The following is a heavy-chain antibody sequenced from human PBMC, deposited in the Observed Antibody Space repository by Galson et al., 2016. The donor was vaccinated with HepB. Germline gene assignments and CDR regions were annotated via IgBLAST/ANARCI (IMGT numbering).Heavy chain of an antibody. V-gene: IGHV3-48*04. CDR1: GFTFSSYS. J-gene: IGHJ4*02. D-gene: IGHD1-26*01. CDR3: ARSQRKWRSCYFDY. Sequence: SLRLSCAASGFTFSSYSMNWVRQAPGKGLEWISYISYSSTTISYADSVKGRFTLSRDNANNSVSLQMHSLRAEDTALYYCARSQRKWRSCYFDYWGQGTLVTVS. CDR2: ISYSSTTI.